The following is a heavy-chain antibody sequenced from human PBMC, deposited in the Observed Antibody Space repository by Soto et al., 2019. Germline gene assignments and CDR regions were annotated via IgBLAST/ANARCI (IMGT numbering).Heavy chain of an antibody. CDR3: ARVDSVATYDAFEI. CDR1: GGSISSGGYY. Sequence: QVQLQESGPGLVKPSQTLSLTCTVSGGSISSGGYYWSWIRQHPGKGLEWIGYIYYSGSTYYNPSLKSRVTRSVDTSKNQFSLKLSSVTAADTAVYYCARVDSVATYDAFEIWGQGTMVTVSS. D-gene: IGHD5-12*01. CDR2: IYYSGST. V-gene: IGHV4-31*03. J-gene: IGHJ3*02.